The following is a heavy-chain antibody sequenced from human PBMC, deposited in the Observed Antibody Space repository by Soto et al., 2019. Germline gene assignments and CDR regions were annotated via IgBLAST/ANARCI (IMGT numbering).Heavy chain of an antibody. J-gene: IGHJ4*02. V-gene: IGHV3-23*01. CDR1: GFTFSSYA. CDR2: ISGSGGST. CDR3: AKDLGIAAAGSRGY. Sequence: EVQLLESGGGVVQPGGSPRLSCAASGFTFSSYAMSWVRQAPGKGLEWVSAISGSGGSTYYADSVKGRFTISRDNSKNTLYLQMNSLRAEDTAVYYCAKDLGIAAAGSRGYWGQGTLVTVSS. D-gene: IGHD6-13*01.